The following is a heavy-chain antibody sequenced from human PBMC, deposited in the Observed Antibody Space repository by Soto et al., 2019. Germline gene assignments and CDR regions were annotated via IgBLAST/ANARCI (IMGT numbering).Heavy chain of an antibody. D-gene: IGHD3-22*01. CDR3: AKEYYDDSSGYGHWFDP. CDR1: GFTFSSYG. Sequence: QVQLVESGGGVVQPGRSLRLSCAASGFTFSSYGIHWVRQAPGKGLEWVAVISYDGSNKYYADSVKGRFTISRDNSKNTLYLQMNSLRAEDTAVYYCAKEYYDDSSGYGHWFDPWGQGTLVTVSS. V-gene: IGHV3-30*18. CDR2: ISYDGSNK. J-gene: IGHJ5*02.